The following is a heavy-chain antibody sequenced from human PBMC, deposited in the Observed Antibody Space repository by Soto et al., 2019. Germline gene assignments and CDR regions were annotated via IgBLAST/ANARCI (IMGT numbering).Heavy chain of an antibody. V-gene: IGHV1-69*01. CDR1: GGTFSSSA. Sequence: QVQLVQSAAEVKERGFSVMVSCKASGGTFSSSAISWVRQAPGQGLEWVGGIIPIFGSANFAQKFQGRVTITAYESTSTAYMELSSLRSEDTAVYYCARDSSIAARSYGMDVWGQGTTVTVSS. J-gene: IGHJ6*02. CDR2: IIPIFGSA. CDR3: ARDSSIAARSYGMDV. D-gene: IGHD6-6*01.